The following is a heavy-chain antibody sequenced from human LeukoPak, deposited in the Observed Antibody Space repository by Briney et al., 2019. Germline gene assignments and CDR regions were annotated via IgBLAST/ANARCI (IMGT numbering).Heavy chain of an antibody. CDR3: AKDKTPYGDSAYYFDF. J-gene: IGHJ4*02. CDR2: VSGSGGST. Sequence: PGGSLRLSCAASGFTFSSYAMSWVRQAPGKGLEWVSSVSGSGGSTYYADSVKGRFIISRDNPLNTLYLQMNSLRAEDTAVYYCAKDKTPYGDSAYYFDFWGQGTLVTVSS. V-gene: IGHV3-23*01. CDR1: GFTFSSYA. D-gene: IGHD4-17*01.